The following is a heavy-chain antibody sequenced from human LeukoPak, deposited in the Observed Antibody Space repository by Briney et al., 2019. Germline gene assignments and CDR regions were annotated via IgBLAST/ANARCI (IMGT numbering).Heavy chain of an antibody. CDR2: ISGSGAST. D-gene: IGHD7-27*01. CDR3: AKGIVNWGKSYFDY. Sequence: GGSLRLSCAASGFTFSSYAMTWVRQAPGKGLEWVSAISGSGASTYYADSVKGRFTISRDNSKNTLHLQMSSLRAEDTAVYYCAKGIVNWGKSYFDYWGRGTLVTVSS. J-gene: IGHJ4*02. V-gene: IGHV3-23*01. CDR1: GFTFSSYA.